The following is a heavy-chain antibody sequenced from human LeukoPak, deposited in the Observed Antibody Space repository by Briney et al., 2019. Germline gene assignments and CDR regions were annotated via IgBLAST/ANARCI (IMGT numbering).Heavy chain of an antibody. J-gene: IGHJ4*02. CDR3: ARDRIAVAYFDY. CDR1: GFTFSSYA. Sequence: TGGSLRLSCAASGFTFSSYAMHWVRQAPGKGLGWVAVISYDGSNKYYADSVKGRFTISRDNSKNTLYLQMNSLRAEDTAVYYCARDRIAVAYFDYWGQGTLVTVSS. CDR2: ISYDGSNK. V-gene: IGHV3-30-3*01. D-gene: IGHD6-19*01.